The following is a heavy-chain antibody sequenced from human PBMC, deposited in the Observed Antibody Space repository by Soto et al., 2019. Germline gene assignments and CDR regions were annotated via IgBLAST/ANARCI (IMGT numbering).Heavy chain of an antibody. Sequence: QITLKESGPTVVKPTQTLTLTCTVSGFSLRTNGVGVGWIRQPPGKALEWLAIVYWNDDKRYSPSLESRLTIARDASKNQVVLTMTNVDPVDTATYYCACRQFNKVAYLDYWGQGTLVTVSS. CDR1: GFSLRTNGVG. V-gene: IGHV2-5*01. CDR2: VYWNDDK. J-gene: IGHJ4*02. CDR3: ACRQFNKVAYLDY.